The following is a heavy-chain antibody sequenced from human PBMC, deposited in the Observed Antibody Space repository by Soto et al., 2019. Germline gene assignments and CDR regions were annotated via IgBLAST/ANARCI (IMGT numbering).Heavy chain of an antibody. V-gene: IGHV3-15*01. CDR3: TTGKQQGGYCSGGSCPGMDV. D-gene: IGHD2-15*01. Sequence: GESLKISCAASGFTFSNAWMSWVRQAPGKGLEWVGRIKSKTDGGTTDYAAPVKGRFTISRDDSKNTLYLQMNSLKTEDTAVYYCTTGKQQGGYCSGGSCPGMDVWGQGTTVTVSS. CDR2: IKSKTDGGTT. J-gene: IGHJ6*02. CDR1: GFTFSNAW.